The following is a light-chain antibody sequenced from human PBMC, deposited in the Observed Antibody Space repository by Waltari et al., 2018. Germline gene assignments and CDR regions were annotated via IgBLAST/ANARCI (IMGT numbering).Light chain of an antibody. V-gene: IGLV2-23*02. J-gene: IGLJ1*01. CDR3: YSYAGGRV. CDR2: EVT. CDR1: SGDVGSSNL. Sequence: QSALTQPASVSGSPGQSITISCTGSSGDVGSSNLVSWYLQYPGKAPKPIIYEVTKRPSGLSNRFSGSKSGNTASLTISGLQAEDEADYYCYSYAGGRVFGSGTKVTVL.